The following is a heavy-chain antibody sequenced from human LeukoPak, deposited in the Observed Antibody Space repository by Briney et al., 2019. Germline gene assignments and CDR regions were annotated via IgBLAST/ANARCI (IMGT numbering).Heavy chain of an antibody. D-gene: IGHD4-17*01. Sequence: GGSLRLSCAASGFSFSSYGMYWVRQAPGKGLEWVAFIRYDGSNKYYADSVKGRFTISRDNSKNTLYLQMNSLRAEDTAVYYCARVVDHDYGDYYLDYWGQGTLVTVSS. J-gene: IGHJ4*02. CDR3: ARVVDHDYGDYYLDY. CDR2: IRYDGSNK. V-gene: IGHV3-30*02. CDR1: GFSFSSYG.